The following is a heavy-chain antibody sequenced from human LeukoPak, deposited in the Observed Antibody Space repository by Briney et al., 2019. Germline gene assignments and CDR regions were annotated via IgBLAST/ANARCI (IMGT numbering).Heavy chain of an antibody. CDR2: ISAYNGNT. D-gene: IGHD3-10*01. V-gene: IGHV1-18*01. CDR1: GYTFTSYG. J-gene: IGHJ5*02. Sequence: ASVKVSCKASGYTFTSYGISWVRQAPGQGLEWMGWISAYNGNTNYAQKLQGRVTMTRDTSTSTAYMELRSLRSDDTAVYYCARFRLEGPSSGSYYEGRDPWGQGTLVTVSS. CDR3: ARFRLEGPSSGSYYEGRDP.